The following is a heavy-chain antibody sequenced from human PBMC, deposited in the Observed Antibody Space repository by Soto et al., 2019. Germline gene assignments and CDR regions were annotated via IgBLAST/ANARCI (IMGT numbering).Heavy chain of an antibody. J-gene: IGHJ4*02. CDR3: AKDSHFYDSSGSSYYFDS. Sequence: GGSLRLSCAAAGVIFSRYAMHWVRQAPGKGLEWVAAIAYDGSNKYYADSVKGRFTISRDSSKNTLSLQVNSLRTEDTAVYFCAKDSHFYDSSGSSYYFDSWGQGTLVTVSS. V-gene: IGHV3-30*04. D-gene: IGHD3-22*01. CDR1: GVIFSRYA. CDR2: IAYDGSNK.